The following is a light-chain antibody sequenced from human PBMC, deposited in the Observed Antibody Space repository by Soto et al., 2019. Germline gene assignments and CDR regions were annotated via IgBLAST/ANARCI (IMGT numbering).Light chain of an antibody. CDR3: SSYSSTSTLYV. CDR2: EVT. Sequence: QSALTQPASASGSPGQSITISCIGTSSDIGAYNYVSWYQQHPGKVPKLMIYEVTNRPSGLSNRFSGSKSGNTASLTISGLQAEDEAEYFCSSYSSTSTLYVFGTGTKVTVL. J-gene: IGLJ1*01. V-gene: IGLV2-14*01. CDR1: SSDIGAYNY.